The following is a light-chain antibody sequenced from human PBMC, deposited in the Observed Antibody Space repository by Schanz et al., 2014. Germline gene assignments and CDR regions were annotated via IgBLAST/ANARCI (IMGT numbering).Light chain of an antibody. CDR2: GAS. Sequence: EIVLAQSPGTLSLSPGERATLSCRATESITSSNLAWYQQKPGQAPRLLIYGASTRVTGIPGRFSGSGSGTDFTLTISSLQTEDFAVYYCQQRSNWPLTFGGGTKVEIK. V-gene: IGKV3D-20*02. CDR3: QQRSNWPLT. J-gene: IGKJ4*01. CDR1: ESITSSN.